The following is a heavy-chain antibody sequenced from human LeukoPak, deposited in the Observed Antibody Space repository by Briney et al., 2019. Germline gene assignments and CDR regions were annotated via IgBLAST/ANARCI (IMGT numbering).Heavy chain of an antibody. CDR3: ARSSYDYGGIEGPFDY. Sequence: PGRSLRLSCAASGFTLTYYAMHWVRQAPGKGLEWVAVTSYDGNKKYYADSVKGRFTISRDSSKNTLYLQMSSLRAKDTAVYYCARSSYDYGGIEGPFDYWGQGTLVTVSS. J-gene: IGHJ4*02. CDR1: GFTLTYYA. CDR2: TSYDGNKK. V-gene: IGHV3-30*15. D-gene: IGHD4-23*01.